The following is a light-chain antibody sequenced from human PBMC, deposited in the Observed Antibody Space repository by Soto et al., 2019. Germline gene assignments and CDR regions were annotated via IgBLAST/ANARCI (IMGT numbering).Light chain of an antibody. J-gene: IGKJ1*01. Sequence: DIQMTQSPSTLSASVGDRVTITCRASQSISSWLAWYKQKPGRAPKLLIYKASSLESGVPSRFSGSGSGTEFTLTIRSLKSEDFAVYYCQHYNDWPTFGQGTKLDIK. CDR3: QHYNDWPT. CDR1: QSISSW. CDR2: KAS. V-gene: IGKV1-5*03.